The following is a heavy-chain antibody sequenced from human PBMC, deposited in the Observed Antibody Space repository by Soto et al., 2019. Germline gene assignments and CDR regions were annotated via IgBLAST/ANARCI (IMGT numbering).Heavy chain of an antibody. J-gene: IGHJ4*02. D-gene: IGHD1-7*01. CDR1: GFTFSSYG. V-gene: IGHV3-30*18. CDR2: ISYDGSNK. CDR3: AKGGNYVAIDY. Sequence: PGGSLRLSCAASGFTFSSYGMHWIRQAPGKGLEWVAVISYDGSNKYYADSVKGRFTISRDNSKNTLYLQMNSLRAEDTAVYYCAKGGNYVAIDYWGQGTLVTVSS.